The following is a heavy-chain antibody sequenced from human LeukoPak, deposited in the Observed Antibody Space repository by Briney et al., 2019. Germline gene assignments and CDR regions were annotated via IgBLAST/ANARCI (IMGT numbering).Heavy chain of an antibody. J-gene: IGHJ3*02. CDR2: IHTSGST. CDR3: AREPDYYDSSGEDAFDI. Sequence: PSETLSLTCTFSGGSISSYYWSWIRQPAGKGLEWIGRIHTSGSTNYNPSLKSRVTMSVDTSKNQFSLKLSSVTAADTAVYYCAREPDYYDSSGEDAFDIWGQGTMVTVSS. D-gene: IGHD3-22*01. V-gene: IGHV4-4*07. CDR1: GGSISSYY.